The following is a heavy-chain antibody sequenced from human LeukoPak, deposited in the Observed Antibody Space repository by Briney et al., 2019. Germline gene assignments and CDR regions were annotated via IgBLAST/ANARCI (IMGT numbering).Heavy chain of an antibody. J-gene: IGHJ4*02. CDR1: GYTFTSYA. CDR2: INPSGGST. V-gene: IGHV1-46*01. D-gene: IGHD3-22*01. CDR3: ARDGRTYYYDSSGYYLGY. Sequence: ASVKVSCKSSGYTFTSYAMNWVRQAPGQGLEWMGIINPSGGSTSYAQKFQGRVTMTRDTSTSTVYMELSSLRSEDTAVYYCARDGRTYYYDSSGYYLGYWGQGTLVTVSS.